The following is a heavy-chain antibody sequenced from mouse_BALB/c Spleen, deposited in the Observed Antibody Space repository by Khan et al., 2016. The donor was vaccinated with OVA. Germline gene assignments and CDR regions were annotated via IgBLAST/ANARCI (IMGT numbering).Heavy chain of an antibody. V-gene: IGHV2-6-1*01. J-gene: IGHJ4*01. CDR1: GFSLSNYG. Sequence: QVQLKQSGPGLVAPSQSLSITCTLSGFSLSNYGIHWVRQPPGKGLEWLVVIWSDGSTTYNLALKSQLTITTANTQRHVFLKMKSLQNDDTAIYCCARQPYKHYKVMDYWGQGTSVTVSS. D-gene: IGHD2-10*01. CDR2: IWSDGST. CDR3: ARQPYKHYKVMDY.